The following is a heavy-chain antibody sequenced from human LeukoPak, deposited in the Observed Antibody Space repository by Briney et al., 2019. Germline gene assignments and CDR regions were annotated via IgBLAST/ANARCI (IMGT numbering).Heavy chain of an antibody. CDR3: ARVFRYCSSTSCSDY. CDR1: GFTFSSYE. Sequence: GGSLRLSCAASGFTFSSYEMNWVRQAPGKGLEWVSSISSSSSYIYYADSVKGRFTISRDNAKNSLYLQMNSLRAEDTAVYYCARVFRYCSSTSCSDYWGQGTLVTVSS. V-gene: IGHV3-21*01. J-gene: IGHJ4*02. D-gene: IGHD2-2*01. CDR2: ISSSSSYI.